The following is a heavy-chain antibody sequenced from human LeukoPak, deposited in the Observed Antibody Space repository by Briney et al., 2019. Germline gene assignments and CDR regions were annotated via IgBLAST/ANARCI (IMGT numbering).Heavy chain of an antibody. J-gene: IGHJ4*02. Sequence: GGSLRLSCAASKFTFSSYAMSWVRQAPGKGLEWVSAISGGGGNTYYADSVKGRFTNSRDDSKNTLFLQMNSLRAEDTAVYFCAKVKWKLIGYFDYWGQGTLVTVSS. CDR2: ISGGGGNT. CDR1: KFTFSSYA. V-gene: IGHV3-23*01. CDR3: AKVKWKLIGYFDY. D-gene: IGHD1-20*01.